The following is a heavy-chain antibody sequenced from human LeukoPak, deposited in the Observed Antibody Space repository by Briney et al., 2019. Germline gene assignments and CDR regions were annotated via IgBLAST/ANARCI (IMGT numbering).Heavy chain of an antibody. D-gene: IGHD6-13*01. J-gene: IGHJ5*02. V-gene: IGHV3-74*01. CDR2: INSDGSST. Sequence: GGPLRLSCAASGFTFSSYWMHWVRQAPGKGLVWVSRINSDGSSTSYADSVKGRFTISRDNAKNTLYLQMNSLRAEDTAVYYCARSRLSSWYWFDPWGQGTLVTVSS. CDR3: ARSRLSSWYWFDP. CDR1: GFTFSSYW.